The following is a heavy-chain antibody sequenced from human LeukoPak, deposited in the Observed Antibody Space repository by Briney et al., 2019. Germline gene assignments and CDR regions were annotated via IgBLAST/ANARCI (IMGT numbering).Heavy chain of an antibody. J-gene: IGHJ6*03. D-gene: IGHD3-3*01. CDR1: GFTFSGHW. Sequence: PGGSLSLSCTASGFTFSGHWIHWVRQPPGMGLVWVSRINERGTDSMYAESVKGRFTISRDNAKNTLYLQMNSLRAEDTAVYYCARSITIFGVVIYYYYYMDVWGKGTTVTVSS. CDR3: ARSITIFGVVIYYYYYMDV. CDR2: INERGTDS. V-gene: IGHV3-74*03.